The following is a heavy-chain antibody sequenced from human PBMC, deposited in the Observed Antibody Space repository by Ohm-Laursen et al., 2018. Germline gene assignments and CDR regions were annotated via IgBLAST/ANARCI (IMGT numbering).Heavy chain of an antibody. CDR3: AKDERSSWDEGNWYFDL. CDR2: ISSSGSTI. CDR1: GFTFSDYY. J-gene: IGHJ2*01. D-gene: IGHD6-13*01. V-gene: IGHV3-11*01. Sequence: SLRLSCTASGFTFSDYYMSWIRQAPGKGLEWVSYISSSGSTIYYADSVKGRFTISRDNAKNSLYLQMNSLRAEDTALYYCAKDERSSWDEGNWYFDLWGRGTLVTVSS.